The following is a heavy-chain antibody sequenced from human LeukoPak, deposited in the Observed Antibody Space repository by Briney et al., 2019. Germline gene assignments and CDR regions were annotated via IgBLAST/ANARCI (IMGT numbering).Heavy chain of an antibody. CDR2: MSAYNGNT. CDR3: ARDRGITMIVVGLFDY. J-gene: IGHJ4*02. D-gene: IGHD3-22*01. CDR1: GYTFTNYG. V-gene: IGHV1-18*01. Sequence: ASVKVSCKAAGYTFTNYGISWVRQAPGQGLEWMGLMSAYNGNTNYAQKLQGRVTMTTDTSTSTAYMELRSLRSDDTAVYYCARDRGITMIVVGLFDYWGQGTLVTVSS.